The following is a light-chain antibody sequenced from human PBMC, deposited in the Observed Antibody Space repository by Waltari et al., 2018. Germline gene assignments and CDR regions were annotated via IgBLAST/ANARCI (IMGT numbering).Light chain of an antibody. J-gene: IGLJ2*01. Sequence: SSELTQDPAVSVALGQTVRITCQGDSLRSYYASWYQQKPGQAPVLVIYGKNNRPSGIPVLFSGSSSGNTASLTITGAQAEDEADYYCTSRDSSGNHVVFCGGTKLTVL. V-gene: IGLV3-19*01. CDR3: TSRDSSGNHVV. CDR2: GKN. CDR1: SLRSYY.